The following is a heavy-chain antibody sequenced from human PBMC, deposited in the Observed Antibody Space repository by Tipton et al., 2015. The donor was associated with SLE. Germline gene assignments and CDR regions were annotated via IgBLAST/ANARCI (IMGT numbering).Heavy chain of an antibody. CDR3: AVRPYFYDSNGDS. CDR2: ISGGGSAT. Sequence: SLRLSCAASGFTFSDCAMNWVRQAPGKGLEWVSTISGGGSATFYADSVKGRFTISRDASRNTLFLQMNSLRAEDTAVYYCAVRPYFYDSNGDSGGQGALVTVSA. V-gene: IGHV3-23*01. J-gene: IGHJ4*02. CDR1: GFTFSDCA. D-gene: IGHD3-22*01.